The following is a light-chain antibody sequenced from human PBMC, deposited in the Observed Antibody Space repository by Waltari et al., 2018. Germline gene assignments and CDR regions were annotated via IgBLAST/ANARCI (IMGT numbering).Light chain of an antibody. Sequence: EIVMTQSPATLSVSPGERATLSCRASQSVSSNLAWYQQKPGQAPRLLIYGASTRATGIPARFSGSGSGTEFTLTISSLQSEDFAVYYCQQRKEWPLTFGGGTKVEIK. CDR1: QSVSSN. J-gene: IGKJ4*01. V-gene: IGKV3-15*01. CDR3: QQRKEWPLT. CDR2: GAS.